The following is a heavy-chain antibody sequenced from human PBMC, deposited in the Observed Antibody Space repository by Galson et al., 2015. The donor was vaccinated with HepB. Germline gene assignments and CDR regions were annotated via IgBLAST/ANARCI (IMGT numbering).Heavy chain of an antibody. Sequence: SVKASCKASGYTFTSYAMHWVRQAPGQRLEWMGWINAGNGNTKYSQKFQGRVTITRDTSASTAYMELSSLRSEDTAVYYCARVRGGYSYGHGDYWGQGTLVTVSS. CDR2: INAGNGNT. CDR3: ARVRGGYSYGHGDY. D-gene: IGHD5-18*01. CDR1: GYTFTSYA. V-gene: IGHV1-3*01. J-gene: IGHJ4*02.